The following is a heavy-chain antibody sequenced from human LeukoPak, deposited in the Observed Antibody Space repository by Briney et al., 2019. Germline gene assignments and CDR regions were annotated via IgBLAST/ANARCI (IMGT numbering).Heavy chain of an antibody. Sequence: TGGSLRLSCAASGFTFSSYAMSWVRQAPGKGLEWVSAISGSGGSTYYADSVKGRFTISRDNSKNTLYLQMNSLSAEDTAVYYCAKDFEAAGTTFFDYWGQGTLVTVSS. CDR3: AKDFEAAGTTFFDY. CDR1: GFTFSSYA. CDR2: ISGSGGST. J-gene: IGHJ4*02. D-gene: IGHD6-13*01. V-gene: IGHV3-23*01.